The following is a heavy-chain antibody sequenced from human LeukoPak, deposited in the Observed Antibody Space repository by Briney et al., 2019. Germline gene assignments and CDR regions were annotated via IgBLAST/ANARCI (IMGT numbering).Heavy chain of an antibody. CDR3: AKDRRTVTTLIYFDY. CDR2: ISGSGGST. V-gene: IGHV3-23*01. CDR1: GFTFSSYA. D-gene: IGHD4-17*01. Sequence: GGSLRLSCAASGFTFSSYAMSWVRQAPGKGLEWVSAISGSGGSTYYADSVKGRFTISRDSSKNTLYLQMNSLRAEDTAVYYCAKDRRTVTTLIYFDYWGQGTLVTVSS. J-gene: IGHJ4*02.